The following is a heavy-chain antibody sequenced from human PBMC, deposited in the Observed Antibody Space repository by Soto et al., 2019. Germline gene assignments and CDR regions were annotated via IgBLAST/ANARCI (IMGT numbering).Heavy chain of an antibody. CDR1: GFTVSSNY. CDR3: ARALGVPAAMGWFDP. CDR2: IYSGGST. D-gene: IGHD2-2*01. Sequence: GGSLRLSCAASGFTVSSNYMSWARQAPGKGLEWVSVIYSGGSTYYADSVKGRFTISRDNSKNTLYLQMNSLRAEDTAVYYCARALGVPAAMGWFDPWGQGTLVTVSS. V-gene: IGHV3-66*01. J-gene: IGHJ5*02.